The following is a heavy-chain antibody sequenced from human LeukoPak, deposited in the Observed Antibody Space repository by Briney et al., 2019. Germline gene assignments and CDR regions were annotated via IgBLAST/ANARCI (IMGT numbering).Heavy chain of an antibody. J-gene: IGHJ3*02. CDR2: IIPIFGTA. CDR3: AGVVGGSARGIVVVVAATHRTSYAFDI. V-gene: IGHV1-69*06. Sequence: SVKVSCKASGGTFSSYAISWVRQAPGQGLEWMGGIIPIFGTANYAQKFQGRVTITADKSTSTAYMELSSLRSEDTAVYYCAGVVGGSARGIVVVVAATHRTSYAFDIWGQGTMVTVSS. D-gene: IGHD2-15*01. CDR1: GGTFSSYA.